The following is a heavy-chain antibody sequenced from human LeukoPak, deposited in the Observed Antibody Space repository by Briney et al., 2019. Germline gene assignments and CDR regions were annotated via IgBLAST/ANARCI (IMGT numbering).Heavy chain of an antibody. V-gene: IGHV1-2*02. Sequence: ASVKVSCKASGFAFTDYYIHWVRQAPGQGLEWMGSIHPKSGGTKYAQKFQGRVTVTRDTSISAAYMELSRLTSDDTAVYYCARDPPAAGSTEFDFWGQGTLVTVSS. CDR3: ARDPPAAGSTEFDF. CDR2: IHPKSGGT. D-gene: IGHD6-13*01. J-gene: IGHJ4*02. CDR1: GFAFTDYY.